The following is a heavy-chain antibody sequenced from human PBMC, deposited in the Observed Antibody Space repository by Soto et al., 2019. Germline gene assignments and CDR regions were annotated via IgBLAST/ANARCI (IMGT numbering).Heavy chain of an antibody. V-gene: IGHV3-33*01. CDR1: GFTFSSSG. D-gene: IGHD6-13*01. CDR3: ARSAKQLGNWFDP. CDR2: IWYDGSNK. J-gene: IGHJ5*01. Sequence: LRRSCAASGFTFSSSGMHWVRQAPGKGLEWVAVIWYDGSNKYYADSVKGRFTISRDNSKNTLYLQMNSLRAEDTAGYYCARSAKQLGNWFDPWGQGTLVTVSA.